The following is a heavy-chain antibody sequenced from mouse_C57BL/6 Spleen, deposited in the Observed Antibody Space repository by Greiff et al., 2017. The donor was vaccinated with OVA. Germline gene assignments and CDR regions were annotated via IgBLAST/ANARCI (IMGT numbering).Heavy chain of an antibody. CDR2: IYPGDGDT. V-gene: IGHV1-82*01. D-gene: IGHD1-1*01. CDR3: ARNRGTVPAMDY. Sequence: VQLQQSGPELVKPGASVKISCKASGYAFSSSWMNWVKQRPGKGLEWIGRIYPGDGDTNYNGKFKGKATLTADKSSSTAYMQLSSLTSEDSAVYFCARNRGTVPAMDYWGQGTSVTVSS. CDR1: GYAFSSSW. J-gene: IGHJ4*01.